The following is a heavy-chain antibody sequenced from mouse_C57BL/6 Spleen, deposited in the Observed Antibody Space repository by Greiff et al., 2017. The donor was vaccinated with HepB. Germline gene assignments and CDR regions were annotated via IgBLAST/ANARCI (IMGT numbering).Heavy chain of an antibody. CDR3: ARRGNWDGYFDV. D-gene: IGHD4-1*01. V-gene: IGHV5-15*01. Sequence: EVQRVESGGGLVQPGGSLKLSCAASGFTFSDYGMAWVRQAPRKGPEWVAFISNLAYSIYYADTVTGRFTISRENAKNTLYLEMSSLRSEDTAMYYCARRGNWDGYFDVWGTGTTVTVSS. CDR2: ISNLAYSI. CDR1: GFTFSDYG. J-gene: IGHJ1*03.